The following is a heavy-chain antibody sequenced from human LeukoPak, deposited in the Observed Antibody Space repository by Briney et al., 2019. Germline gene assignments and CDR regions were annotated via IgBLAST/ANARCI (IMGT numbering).Heavy chain of an antibody. CDR1: GFTFSNAW. J-gene: IGHJ4*02. Sequence: GGSLRLSCAASGFTFSNAWMSWVRQAPGKGLEWVGRIKSKTDGGTTDYAAPVKGRFTISRDDSKNTLYLQMNSLKTEDTAVYYCTTEDIVVAAVDYWGQGTLLTVSS. V-gene: IGHV3-15*01. CDR3: TTEDIVVAAVDY. D-gene: IGHD2-2*01. CDR2: IKSKTDGGTT.